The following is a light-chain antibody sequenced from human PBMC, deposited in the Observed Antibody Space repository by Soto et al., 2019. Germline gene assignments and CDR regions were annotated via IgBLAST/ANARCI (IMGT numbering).Light chain of an antibody. J-gene: IGKJ3*01. V-gene: IGKV3-20*01. CDR2: GAF. CDR3: QQYGTSLLFT. Sequence: EIVLTQSPGTLSLSPGERATLSCRASQSVSSSYLAWYQQKPGQAPRLLIYGAFSRATGIPDRFSGSGSGTGFTLTISRLEPEDFAVYYCQQYGTSLLFTFGPGTKVDIK. CDR1: QSVSSSY.